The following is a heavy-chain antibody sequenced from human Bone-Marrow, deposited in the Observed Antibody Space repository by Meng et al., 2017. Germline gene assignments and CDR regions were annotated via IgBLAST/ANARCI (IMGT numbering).Heavy chain of an antibody. D-gene: IGHD6-25*01. CDR2: IYGGGGGST. J-gene: IGHJ4*02. CDR3: ARTGVAAPGY. V-gene: IGHV3-53*01. CDR1: GFTVSSNY. Sequence: EVQLVESGGGLIQPGGSLRLSCAASGFTVSSNYMNWVRQAPGRGLQWVSAIYGGGGGSTFYADSVKGRFTISRDNSKNMLFLQMNSLRAEDTAVYYCARTGVAAPGYWGQGTLVTVSS.